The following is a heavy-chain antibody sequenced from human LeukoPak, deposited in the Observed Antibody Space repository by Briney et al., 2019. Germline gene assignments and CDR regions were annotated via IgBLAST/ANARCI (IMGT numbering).Heavy chain of an antibody. Sequence: KSGGSLRLSCAASGFTFSDYYMSWIRQAPGKGLEWVSYISSSGSTIYYADSVKGRFTISRDNAKNSLYLQMNSLRAEDTAVYYCARDPHYYDSSGYVDYWGQGTLVTVSS. J-gene: IGHJ4*02. D-gene: IGHD3-22*01. CDR2: ISSSGSTI. CDR1: GFTFSDYY. V-gene: IGHV3-11*01. CDR3: ARDPHYYDSSGYVDY.